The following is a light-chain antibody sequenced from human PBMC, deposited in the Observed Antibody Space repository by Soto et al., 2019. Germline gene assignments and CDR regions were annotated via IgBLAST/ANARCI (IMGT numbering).Light chain of an antibody. Sequence: QSVLSHPRSVSWSPGHSVTISCTGTSSDVGGYNYVSWYQQHPGKAPKLMIYDVSKRPSGVPDRFSGSKSGNTASLTISGLQAEDEADYYCCSYAGSSTNVFGTGTKVTVL. CDR1: SSDVGGYNY. J-gene: IGLJ1*01. CDR3: CSYAGSSTNV. V-gene: IGLV2-11*01. CDR2: DVS.